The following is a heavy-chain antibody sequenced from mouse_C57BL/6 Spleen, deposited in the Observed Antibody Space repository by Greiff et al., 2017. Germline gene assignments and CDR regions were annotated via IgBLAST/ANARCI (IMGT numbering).Heavy chain of an antibody. Sequence: QVTLKESGPGILQSSQTLSLTCSFSGFSLSTSGMGVSWIRQPSGKGLEWLAHIYWDDDKRYNPSLKSRLTISKDTSRNQVFLKITGVDTADTATYSCARSITTEYFDVWGTGTTVTVSS. D-gene: IGHD1-1*01. V-gene: IGHV8-12*01. CDR2: IYWDDDK. CDR3: ARSITTEYFDV. J-gene: IGHJ1*03. CDR1: GFSLSTSGMG.